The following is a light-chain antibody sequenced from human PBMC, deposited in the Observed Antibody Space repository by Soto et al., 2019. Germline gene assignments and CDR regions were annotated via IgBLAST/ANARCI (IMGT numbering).Light chain of an antibody. CDR2: DVS. Sequence: QSALTQPASVSGSPGQSITISCTGTNSDIGTYIYVSWYQQHPGKAPKLLIYDVSNRPSGVSNRFSGSKSGNTASLTISGLPAEDEAEYFCSSYTASRKKFGGGTKLTVL. J-gene: IGLJ2*01. CDR3: SSYTASRKK. CDR1: NSDIGTYIY. V-gene: IGLV2-14*01.